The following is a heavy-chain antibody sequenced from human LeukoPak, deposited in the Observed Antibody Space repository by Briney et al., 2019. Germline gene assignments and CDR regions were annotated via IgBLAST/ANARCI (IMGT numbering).Heavy chain of an antibody. CDR3: ARDYYDSSGYYYGGFDY. CDR2: IIPIFGTA. D-gene: IGHD3-22*01. Sequence: ASVKVSCKASGGTFSSYAISWVRQAPGQGLEWMGGIIPIFGTANYAQKFQGRVTITADESTSTAYMELSSLRSEDTAVYYCARDYYDSSGYYYGGFDYWGQGTLVTVSS. V-gene: IGHV1-69*13. J-gene: IGHJ4*02. CDR1: GGTFSSYA.